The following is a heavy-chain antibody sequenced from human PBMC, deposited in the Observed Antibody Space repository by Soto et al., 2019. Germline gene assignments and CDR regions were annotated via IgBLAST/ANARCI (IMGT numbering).Heavy chain of an antibody. V-gene: IGHV3-33*01. CDR3: ARDGPSYYDFSYHYMDV. J-gene: IGHJ6*03. D-gene: IGHD3-3*01. Sequence: GGSLRLSCAASGFTFSSYGMHWVRQAPGKGLEWVAVIWYDGSNKYYADSVKGRFTISRDNSKNTLYLQMNSLRAEDTAVYYCARDGPSYYDFSYHYMDVWGKGTTVTVSS. CDR2: IWYDGSNK. CDR1: GFTFSSYG.